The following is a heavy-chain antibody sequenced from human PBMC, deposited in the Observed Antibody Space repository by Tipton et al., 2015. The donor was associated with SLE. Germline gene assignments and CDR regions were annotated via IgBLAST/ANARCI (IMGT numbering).Heavy chain of an antibody. CDR1: GDSINHYY. CDR2: IYYSGTT. Sequence: GLVKLSETLSLLCTVSGDSINHYYWSWIRQPPGKGLEWIGYIYYSGTTNYNPSLKSPVTISVDRSRNQFSLKLTSVTAADTAVYYCARDLGSYYGIDVWGQGTTVTVSS. J-gene: IGHJ6*02. V-gene: IGHV4-59*01. CDR3: ARDLGSYYGIDV. D-gene: IGHD2-15*01.